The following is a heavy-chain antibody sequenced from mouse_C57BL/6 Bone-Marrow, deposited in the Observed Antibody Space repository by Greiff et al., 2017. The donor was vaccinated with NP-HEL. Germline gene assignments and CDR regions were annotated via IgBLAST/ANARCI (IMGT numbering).Heavy chain of an antibody. CDR1: GYAFSSYW. V-gene: IGHV1-80*01. CDR2: IYPGDGDT. CDR3: ARGDYGSSRFGYAMDY. Sequence: VKLQESGAELVQPGASVKISCKASGYAFSSYWINWVKQRPGTGLEWIGQIYPGDGDTNYNGKSKGKASLTADKSSSTAYMQLSSLTSEDSAVYFCARGDYGSSRFGYAMDYWGQGTSVTVSS. D-gene: IGHD1-1*01. J-gene: IGHJ4*01.